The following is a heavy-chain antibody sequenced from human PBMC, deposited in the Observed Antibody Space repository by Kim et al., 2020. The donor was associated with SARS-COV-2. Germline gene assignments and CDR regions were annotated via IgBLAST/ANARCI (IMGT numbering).Heavy chain of an antibody. CDR1: GFTFSSYG. D-gene: IGHD3-3*01. CDR3: AREFNRSYYDFWSGYYNPNYFDY. CDR2: IWYDGSNK. V-gene: IGHV3-33*01. Sequence: GGSLRLSCAASGFTFSSYGMHWVRQAPGKGLEWVAVIWYDGSNKYYADSVKGRFTISRDNSKNTLYLQMNSLRAEDAAVYYCAREFNRSYYDFWSGYYNPNYFDYWGQGTLVTVSS. J-gene: IGHJ4*02.